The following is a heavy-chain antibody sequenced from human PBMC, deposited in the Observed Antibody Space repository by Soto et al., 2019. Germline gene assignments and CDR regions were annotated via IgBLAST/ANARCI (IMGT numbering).Heavy chain of an antibody. J-gene: IGHJ4*02. V-gene: IGHV3-33*01. D-gene: IGHD6-13*01. CDR1: GFTFSSYG. CDR3: ARTPYSSSWHLDY. CDR2: IWYDGSNK. Sequence: GGSLRLSCAASGFTFSSYGMHWVRQAPGKGLEWVAVIWYDGSNKYYADSVKGRFTISRDNSKNTLYLQMNSLRAEDTAVYYCARTPYSSSWHLDYWGQGTLVTVSS.